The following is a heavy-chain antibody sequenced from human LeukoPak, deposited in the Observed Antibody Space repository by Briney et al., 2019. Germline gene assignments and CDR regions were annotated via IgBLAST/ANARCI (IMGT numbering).Heavy chain of an antibody. CDR1: GYTFTGYY. Sequence: GASVKVSCKASGYTFTGYYMHWVRQAPGQGLEWMGWINPNSGGTNYAQKFQGRVTMTRDTSISTAYMELSRLRSDDTAVYYCARDLARVGGVYYYYYMDVWGKGTTVTISS. D-gene: IGHD3-16*01. CDR2: INPNSGGT. J-gene: IGHJ6*03. V-gene: IGHV1-2*02. CDR3: ARDLARVGGVYYYYYMDV.